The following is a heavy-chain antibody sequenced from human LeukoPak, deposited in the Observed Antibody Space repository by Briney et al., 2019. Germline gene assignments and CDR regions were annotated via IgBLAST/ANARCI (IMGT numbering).Heavy chain of an antibody. CDR1: GFTFGTYG. J-gene: IGHJ4*02. V-gene: IGHV3-23*01. CDR2: ITGSSTWT. D-gene: IGHD3-9*01. CDR3: AKDPGYDILTGYFDY. Sequence: GGSLRLSCEASGFTFGTYGMTWVRQAPGKGLEWVSGITGSSTWTYYADSVRGRFTISRDNSKNTLYLQMNSLRAEDTAFYYCAKDPGYDILTGYFDYWGQGTLVTVSS.